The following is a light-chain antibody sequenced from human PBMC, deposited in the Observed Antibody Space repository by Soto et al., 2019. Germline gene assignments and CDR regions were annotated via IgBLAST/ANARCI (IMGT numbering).Light chain of an antibody. CDR3: QQRSNWPPYT. V-gene: IGKV3-11*01. CDR1: QRVSSY. Sequence: EIVLTQSPATLSLSPGERATLSCRASQRVSSYLAWYQQKPGPAPRLLIYDASNRATGIPARFSGSGSGTDFTLTISSLEPDDVAGYYCQQRSNWPPYTFGQGTKLAIK. CDR2: DAS. J-gene: IGKJ2*01.